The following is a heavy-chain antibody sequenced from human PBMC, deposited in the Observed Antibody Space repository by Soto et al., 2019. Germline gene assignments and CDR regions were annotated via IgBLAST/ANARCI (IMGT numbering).Heavy chain of an antibody. Sequence: SETLSLTCTVSGGSISSYYWSWIRQPAGKGLEWIGRIYTSGSTNYNPSLKSRVTMSVDTSKNQFSLKLSSVTAADTAVYYCAREGGPSSWPLDYFVWGQGTLVTVSS. D-gene: IGHD6-13*01. CDR2: IYTSGST. J-gene: IGHJ4*02. CDR3: AREGGPSSWPLDYFV. V-gene: IGHV4-4*07. CDR1: GGSISSYY.